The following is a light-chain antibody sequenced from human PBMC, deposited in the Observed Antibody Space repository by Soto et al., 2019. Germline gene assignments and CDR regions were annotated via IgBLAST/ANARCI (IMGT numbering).Light chain of an antibody. J-gene: IGLJ3*02. CDR1: SSDVGAYNY. CDR2: DVS. V-gene: IGLV2-8*01. Sequence: QSALTQPPSASGSPGQSVTICCTGTSSDVGAYNYVSWYQQHPGKAPKLMIYDVSKRPSGVPDRFSGSESGNTASLTVSGLQAEDEADFYCISYAGSSIWVFGGGTKLTVL. CDR3: ISYAGSSIWV.